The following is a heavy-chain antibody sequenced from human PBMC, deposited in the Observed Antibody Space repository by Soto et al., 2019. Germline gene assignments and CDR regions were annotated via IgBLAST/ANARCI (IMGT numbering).Heavy chain of an antibody. CDR1: GCTFTGYY. V-gene: IGHV1-2*04. Sequence: ASVKVSCKASGCTFTGYYMHWVRPAPGQGLEWMGWINPNSGGTNYAQKFQGWVTMTRDTSISTAYMELSRLRSGDTAVYYCAITSQFSSGWYAFDYWGQGTLVTVSS. D-gene: IGHD6-19*01. CDR3: AITSQFSSGWYAFDY. CDR2: INPNSGGT. J-gene: IGHJ4*02.